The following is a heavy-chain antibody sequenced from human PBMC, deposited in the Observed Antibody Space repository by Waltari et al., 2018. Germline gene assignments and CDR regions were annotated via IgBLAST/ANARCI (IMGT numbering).Heavy chain of an antibody. CDR2: INHSGST. J-gene: IGHJ4*02. V-gene: IGHV4-34*01. D-gene: IGHD3-22*01. CDR3: ARHEADWGSYDSSGYYYY. Sequence: QVQPQQWGARPLMPSGPLSLTCAVLGRSFRGYYWSWTRQPPGKGLEWIGEINHSGSTNYNPSLKSRVTISVDTSKNQFSLKLSSVTAADTAVYYCARHEADWGSYDSSGYYYYWGQGTLVTVSS. CDR1: GRSFRGYY.